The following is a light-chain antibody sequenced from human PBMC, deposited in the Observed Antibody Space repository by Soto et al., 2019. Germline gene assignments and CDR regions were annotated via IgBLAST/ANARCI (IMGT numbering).Light chain of an antibody. J-gene: IGKJ5*01. CDR1: QSVSSD. Sequence: EIVMTQSRATLSVSPGGRATLSCRASQSVSSDLAWYQQKPGLAPRLLIYGTSTRATGIPARFSGSGSGTEFTLTISSLQSEDFAVYYCQQFNNWPSTFGQGTRLEIK. CDR2: GTS. CDR3: QQFNNWPST. V-gene: IGKV3D-15*01.